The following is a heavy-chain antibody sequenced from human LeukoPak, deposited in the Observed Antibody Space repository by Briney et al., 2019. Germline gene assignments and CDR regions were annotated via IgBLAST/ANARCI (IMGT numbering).Heavy chain of an antibody. CDR3: ARDLGDFWSGYYYWFDP. D-gene: IGHD3-3*01. J-gene: IGHJ5*02. Sequence: ASVKVSCKASGYTFTGYYMHWVRQAPGQGLEWMGWINPNSGGTNYAQKFQGRVTMTRDTSISTAYMELNRLRSDDTAVYYCARDLGDFWSGYYYWFDPWGQGTLVTVSS. CDR2: INPNSGGT. CDR1: GYTFTGYY. V-gene: IGHV1-2*02.